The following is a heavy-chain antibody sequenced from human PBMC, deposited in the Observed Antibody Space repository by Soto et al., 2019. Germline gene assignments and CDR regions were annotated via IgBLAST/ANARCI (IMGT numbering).Heavy chain of an antibody. CDR1: GVTFSSYA. D-gene: IGHD5-18*01. CDR3: ARDVDTARAGAFDI. J-gene: IGHJ3*02. V-gene: IGHV1-69*13. CDR2: IIPIFGTA. Sequence: SGKVSCKASGVTFSSYAISWVRRAPGQGLEWMGGIIPIFGTANYAQKFQGRVTITADESTSTAYMELSSLRSEDTAVYYCARDVDTARAGAFDIWGQGTMVTVSS.